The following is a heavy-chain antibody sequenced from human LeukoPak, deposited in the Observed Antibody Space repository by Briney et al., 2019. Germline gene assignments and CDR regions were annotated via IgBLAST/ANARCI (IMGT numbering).Heavy chain of an antibody. D-gene: IGHD5-24*01. V-gene: IGHV1-18*01. CDR1: GYTFTSYG. CDR2: ISAYNGNT. Sequence: ASVKVSCKASGYTFTSYGISWVRQAPGQGLEWMGWISAYNGNTNYAQKLQGRVTMTTDTSTSTAYMELRSLRSDDTAVYYCARGGRWLQLGEGVSFDYWGQGTPVTVSS. J-gene: IGHJ4*02. CDR3: ARGGRWLQLGEGVSFDY.